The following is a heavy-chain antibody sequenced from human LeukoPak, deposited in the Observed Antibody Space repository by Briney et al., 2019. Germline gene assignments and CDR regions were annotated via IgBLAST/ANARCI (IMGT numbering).Heavy chain of an antibody. CDR2: INPKSGGT. V-gene: IGHV1-2*02. CDR1: GYTFNAYY. J-gene: IGHJ3*01. D-gene: IGHD3-3*01. Sequence: ASVKVSCKASGYTFNAYYMHWVRQAPGQGLEWMGWINPKSGGTNYAQRFQARVTMTRDTSISIVYMELSGLTSDDTAVYYCAREGITTGRTAGAFDVWGQGTLVTVSS. CDR3: AREGITTGRTAGAFDV.